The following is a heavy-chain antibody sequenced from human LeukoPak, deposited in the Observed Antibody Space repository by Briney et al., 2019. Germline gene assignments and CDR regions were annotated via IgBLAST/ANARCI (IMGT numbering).Heavy chain of an antibody. CDR2: IYYSGST. V-gene: IGHV4-39*07. D-gene: IGHD2-21*02. CDR1: GGSISSSSYY. CDR3: ARGFELTAPWLTPNKGRGYYMDV. J-gene: IGHJ6*03. Sequence: SETLSLTCTVSGGSISSSSYYWGWIRQPPGKGLEWIGSIYYSGSTYYNPSLKSRVTISVDTSKNQFSLKLSSVTAADTAVYYCARGFELTAPWLTPNKGRGYYMDVWGKGTTVTVSS.